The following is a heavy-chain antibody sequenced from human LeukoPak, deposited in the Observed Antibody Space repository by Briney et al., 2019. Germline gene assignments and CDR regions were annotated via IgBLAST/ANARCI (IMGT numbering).Heavy chain of an antibody. CDR1: GLTFRNYG. V-gene: IGHV3-33*03. D-gene: IGHD2-2*01. CDR3: VVILVPGGVWHFDL. CDR2: IYSGGGTTK. Sequence: PGTPLRLSCVASGLTFRNYGFHWVRQAPGKGLEWVAIIYSGGGTTKYYAESVKDRFTITRDDSRDTPYLQMNSLRAEDTAVYYCVVILVPGGVWHFDLWGRGTLVTVSS. J-gene: IGHJ2*01.